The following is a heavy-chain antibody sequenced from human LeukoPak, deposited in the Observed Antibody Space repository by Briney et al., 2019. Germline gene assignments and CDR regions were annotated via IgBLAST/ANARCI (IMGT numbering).Heavy chain of an antibody. CDR1: GGSISTYY. V-gene: IGHV4-59*01. CDR2: IYYSGST. CDR3: ARYDSSGYYGY. J-gene: IGHJ4*02. D-gene: IGHD3-22*01. Sequence: SETLSLTCTVSGGSISTYYWSWIRQPPGKGLDWIGYIYYSGSTTYNPSLKSRVTISIDTSKNQFSLKLNSVTAADTAVYYCARYDSSGYYGYWGQGTLVTVSS.